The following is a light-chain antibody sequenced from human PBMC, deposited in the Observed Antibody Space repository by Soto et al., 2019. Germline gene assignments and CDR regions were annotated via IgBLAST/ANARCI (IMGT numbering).Light chain of an antibody. Sequence: QSALTQPASVSGSPGQSITISCTGTISDVVGYNYVSWYQQHPGKAPKLMIYEVSNRPSGVSNRFSGSKSGNTASLTISGLQAEDEADYYCSSYTSSSTLYVFGTGTKVTVL. CDR2: EVS. V-gene: IGLV2-14*01. CDR1: ISDVVGYNY. J-gene: IGLJ1*01. CDR3: SSYTSSSTLYV.